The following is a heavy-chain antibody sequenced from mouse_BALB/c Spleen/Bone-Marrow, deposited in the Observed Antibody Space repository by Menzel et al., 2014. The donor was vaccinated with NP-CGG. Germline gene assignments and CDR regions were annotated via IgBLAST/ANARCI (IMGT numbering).Heavy chain of an antibody. D-gene: IGHD3-3*01. V-gene: IGHV3-6*02. J-gene: IGHJ2*01. Sequence: EVKLQESGPGLVKPSQSLSLTCSVTGYSITSAYHWNLIRQFPGKNLEWMGYISFDGSSNYNPSLKDRISITRDTSQNQFFLRFNSVTTEGTATYSCAREGCTSSASFDYWGQGTTLTVSS. CDR3: AREGCTSSASFDY. CDR2: ISFDGSS. CDR1: GYSITSAYH.